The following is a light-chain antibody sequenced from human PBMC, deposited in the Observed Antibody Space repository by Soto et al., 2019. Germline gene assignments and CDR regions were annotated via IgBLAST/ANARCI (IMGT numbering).Light chain of an antibody. Sequence: DIVMTQTPLSLSVTPGQPASISCKSSQSLLHSDGKTYLYRYMQKTGQPPQLLIYEVSNQFSGMPPTFSGSRSGAAVTLTISWVAAEDVGAYYCVQNIQLPWTFGQGTKVEFK. V-gene: IGKV2D-29*01. J-gene: IGKJ1*01. CDR3: VQNIQLPWT. CDR1: QSLLHSDGKTY. CDR2: EVS.